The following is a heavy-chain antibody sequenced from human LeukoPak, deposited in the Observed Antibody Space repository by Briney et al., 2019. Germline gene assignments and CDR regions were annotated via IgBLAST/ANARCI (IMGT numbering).Heavy chain of an antibody. J-gene: IGHJ4*02. D-gene: IGHD5-18*01. CDR2: IIPIFGTA. Sequence: ASMKVSCKASGGTFSSYAISWVRQAPGQGLEWMGGIIPIFGTANYAQKFQGRVTITADESTSTAYMELSSLRSEDTAVYYCAREGYTYSGEEYYFDYWGQGTLVTVS. V-gene: IGHV1-69*13. CDR3: AREGYTYSGEEYYFDY. CDR1: GGTFSSYA.